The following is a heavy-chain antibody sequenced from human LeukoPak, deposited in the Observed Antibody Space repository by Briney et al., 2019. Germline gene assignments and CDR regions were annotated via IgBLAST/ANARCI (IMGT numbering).Heavy chain of an antibody. CDR2: ISYDGSNK. CDR1: GFTFSSYA. Sequence: GGSLRLSCAASGFTFSSYAMHWVRQAPGKGLEWVAVISYDGSNKYYADSVKGRFTISRDNSKNTLYLQMNSQRAEDTAVYYCARDTLASIAAAGTEGARETDYWGQGTLVTVSS. J-gene: IGHJ4*02. CDR3: ARDTLASIAAAGTEGARETDY. V-gene: IGHV3-30-3*01. D-gene: IGHD6-13*01.